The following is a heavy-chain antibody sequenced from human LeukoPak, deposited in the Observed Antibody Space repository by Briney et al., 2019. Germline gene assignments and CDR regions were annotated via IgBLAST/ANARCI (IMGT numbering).Heavy chain of an antibody. J-gene: IGHJ3*02. V-gene: IGHV4-59*01. CDR2: IYYSGST. CDR3: ARVSVVGAFDI. Sequence: PETLSLTCTVSGGSISSYYWSWLRQPPGKGLEWIGYIYYSGSTNYNPSLKSRVTISVDTSKNQFSLKLSSVTAADTAVYYCARVSVVGAFDIWGQGTMVTVSS. CDR1: GGSISSYY. D-gene: IGHD2-2*01.